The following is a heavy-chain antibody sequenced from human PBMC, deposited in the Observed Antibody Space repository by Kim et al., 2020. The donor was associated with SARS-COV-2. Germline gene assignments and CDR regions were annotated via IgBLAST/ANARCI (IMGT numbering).Heavy chain of an antibody. Sequence: ADTEQGRFTTSSDNSKNKLYLQMSSLSAEDTAVYYCARDRKKYAAAGLDVWGQGTTVTVSS. J-gene: IGHJ6*02. V-gene: IGHV3-33*01. D-gene: IGHD6-25*01. CDR3: ARDRKKYAAAGLDV.